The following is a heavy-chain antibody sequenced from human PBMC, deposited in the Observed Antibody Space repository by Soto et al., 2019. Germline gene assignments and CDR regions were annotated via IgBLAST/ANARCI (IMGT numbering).Heavy chain of an antibody. CDR2: ISSSSSYI. CDR1: GFTFSSYS. CDR3: ARDSYETDIGYCSGGSCPGVP. J-gene: IGHJ5*02. V-gene: IGHV3-21*01. D-gene: IGHD2-15*01. Sequence: GGSLRLSCAASGFTFSSYSMNWVRQAPGKGLEWVSSISSSSSYIYYADSVKGRFTISRDNAKNSLYLQMNSLRAEDTAVYYCARDSYETDIGYCSGGSCPGVPWGQGTLVTVSS.